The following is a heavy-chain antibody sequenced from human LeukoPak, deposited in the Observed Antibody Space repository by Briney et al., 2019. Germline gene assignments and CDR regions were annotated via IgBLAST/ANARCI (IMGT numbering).Heavy chain of an antibody. CDR2: MNPNSGNT. CDR3: ARDLWDGYNGIERLSD. J-gene: IGHJ4*02. CDR1: GYTFTSYD. D-gene: IGHD5-24*01. V-gene: IGHV1-18*01. Sequence: ASVKVSCKASGYTFTSYDINWVRQATGQGLEWMGWMNPNSGNTNYAQKLQGRVTMTTDTSTSTAYMELRSLRSDDTAVYYCARDLWDGYNGIERLSDWGQGTLVTVSS.